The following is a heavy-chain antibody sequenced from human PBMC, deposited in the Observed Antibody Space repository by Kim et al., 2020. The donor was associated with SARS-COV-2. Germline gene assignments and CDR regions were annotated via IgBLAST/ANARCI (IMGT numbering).Heavy chain of an antibody. Sequence: NPSRQSRVTLSVDTSKNQFSLKLSSVTAADTAVYYCARQVSMVVVVALDYWGQGTLVTVSS. D-gene: IGHD2-15*01. J-gene: IGHJ4*02. CDR3: ARQVSMVVVVALDY. V-gene: IGHV4-59*08.